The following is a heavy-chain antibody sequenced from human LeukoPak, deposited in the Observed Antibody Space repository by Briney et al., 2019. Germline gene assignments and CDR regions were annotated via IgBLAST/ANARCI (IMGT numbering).Heavy chain of an antibody. CDR1: GFTFSSYA. V-gene: IGHV3-23*01. CDR3: AKMGTDQDPQWLVLML. D-gene: IGHD6-19*01. Sequence: GGSLRLSRAASGFTFSSYAMSWVRQAPGKGLEWVSAISGSGGSTYYADSVKGRFTISRDNSKNTLYLQMNSLRAEDTAVYYCAKMGTDQDPQWLVLMLWGQGTLVTVSS. J-gene: IGHJ4*02. CDR2: ISGSGGST.